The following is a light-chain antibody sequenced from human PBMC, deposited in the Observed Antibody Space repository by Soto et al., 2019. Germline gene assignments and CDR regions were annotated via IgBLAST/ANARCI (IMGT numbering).Light chain of an antibody. CDR2: AAD. CDR1: QRISLY. J-gene: IGKJ5*01. CDR3: QQSYSTPSIA. V-gene: IGKV1-39*01. Sequence: PTPCSLSASVGDIVTITCRASQRISLYLTWYQQKPGKAPKLLIYAADSLQSGVPSRFSGSGAGIDFTLTISSLQPEDFATYYCQQSYSTPSIACGQGTQLEIK.